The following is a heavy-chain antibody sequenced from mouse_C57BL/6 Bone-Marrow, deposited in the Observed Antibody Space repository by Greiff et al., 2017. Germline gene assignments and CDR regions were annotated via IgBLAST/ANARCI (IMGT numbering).Heavy chain of an antibody. V-gene: IGHV5-15*01. J-gene: IGHJ3*01. CDR2: ISNLAYSI. CDR1: GFTFSDYG. Sequence: EVKLQESGGGLVQPGGSLKLSCAASGFTFSDYGMAWVRQAPRKGPEWVAFISNLAYSIYYADTVTGRFTISRENAKNTLYLEMSMLRSEDTAMYYCLNYYGSSYGLWFAYWGQGTLVTVSA. CDR3: LNYYGSSYGLWFAY. D-gene: IGHD1-1*01.